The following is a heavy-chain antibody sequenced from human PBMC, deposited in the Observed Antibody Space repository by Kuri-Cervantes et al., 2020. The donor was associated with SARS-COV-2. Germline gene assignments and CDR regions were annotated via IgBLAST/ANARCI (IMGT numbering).Heavy chain of an antibody. CDR1: GYTLTELS. CDR3: ATLEQLGNYYYYYYYMDV. Sequence: ASVKVSCKVSGYTLTELSMHWVRQAPGKGLEWMGGFDPEDGETIYAQKFQGRVTMTEDTSTDTAYMELSSLRSEDTAVYYCATLEQLGNYYYYYYYMDVWGKGTTVTVSS. J-gene: IGHJ6*03. V-gene: IGHV1-24*01. D-gene: IGHD6-6*01. CDR2: FDPEDGET.